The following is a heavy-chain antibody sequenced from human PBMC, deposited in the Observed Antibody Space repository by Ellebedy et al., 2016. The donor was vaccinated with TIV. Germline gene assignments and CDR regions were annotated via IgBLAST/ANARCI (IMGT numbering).Heavy chain of an antibody. V-gene: IGHV4-59*13. Sequence: SETLSLXCTVSGGSISSYYWSWIRQPPGKGLEWIGYIYYSGSTNYNPSLKSRVTISVDTSKNQFSLKLSSVTAADTAVYYCASRSAYCSSTSCSYWYFDLWGRGTLVTVSS. D-gene: IGHD2-2*01. CDR2: IYYSGST. CDR1: GGSISSYY. J-gene: IGHJ2*01. CDR3: ASRSAYCSSTSCSYWYFDL.